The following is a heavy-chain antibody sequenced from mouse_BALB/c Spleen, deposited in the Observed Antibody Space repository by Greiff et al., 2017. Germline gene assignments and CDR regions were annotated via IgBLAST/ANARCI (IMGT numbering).Heavy chain of an antibody. CDR1: GYTFTSYT. V-gene: IGHV1-4*02. CDR2: INPSSGYT. D-gene: IGHD2-4*01. J-gene: IGHJ3*01. Sequence: QVQLQQSAAELARPGASVKMSCKASGYTFTSYTMHWVKQRPGQGLEWIGYINPSSGYTEYNQKFKDKTTLTADKSSSTAYMQLSSLTSEDSAVYYCARWRMITTRDWFAYWGQGTLVTVSA. CDR3: ARWRMITTRDWFAY.